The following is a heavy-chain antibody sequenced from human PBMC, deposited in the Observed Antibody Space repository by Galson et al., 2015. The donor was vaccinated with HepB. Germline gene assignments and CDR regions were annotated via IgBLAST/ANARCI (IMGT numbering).Heavy chain of an antibody. CDR1: GFTFRDFY. V-gene: IGHV3-11*01. J-gene: IGHJ6*02. CDR3: ARHVEYCSNGTCYFGMDV. D-gene: IGHD2-8*01. Sequence: SLRLSCAASGFTFRDFYMSWVRQAPGKGLEYISYISSGGTITFYADSVKGRFTASRDNAKKSVHLQVNRLTGVDTAVYYCARHVEYCSNGTCYFGMDVWGQGTTVTVSS. CDR2: ISSGGTIT.